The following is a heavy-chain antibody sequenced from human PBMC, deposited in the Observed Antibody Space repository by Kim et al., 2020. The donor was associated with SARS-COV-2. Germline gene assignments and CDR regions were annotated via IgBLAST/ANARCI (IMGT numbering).Heavy chain of an antibody. CDR2: INHSGST. CDR3: APYSSISAGYASDI. Sequence: SETLSLTCAVYGGSFSGYYWSWIRQPPGKGLEWIGEINHSGSTNYNPSLKSRVTISVDTSKNQFSLKLSSVTAADTAVYYCAPYSSISAGYASDIWGQGTMVTVSS. J-gene: IGHJ3*02. V-gene: IGHV4-34*01. D-gene: IGHD6-13*01. CDR1: GGSFSGYY.